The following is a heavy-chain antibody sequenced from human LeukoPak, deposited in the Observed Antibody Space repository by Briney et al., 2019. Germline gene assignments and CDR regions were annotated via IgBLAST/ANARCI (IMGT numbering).Heavy chain of an antibody. CDR1: GFTCSSYE. CDR2: ISSSGSTI. D-gene: IGHD2-2*01. V-gene: IGHV3-48*03. J-gene: IGHJ5*02. CDR3: TRGAYYWGYCSSTSCYGIDP. Sequence: PGGSLRLSCAASGFTCSSYEMNWVRQAPGKGLEWVSYISSSGSTIYYADSVKGRFTISRDNAKNSLYLQMNSLRAEDTAVYYCTRGAYYWGYCSSTSCYGIDPWGQGTLVTVSS.